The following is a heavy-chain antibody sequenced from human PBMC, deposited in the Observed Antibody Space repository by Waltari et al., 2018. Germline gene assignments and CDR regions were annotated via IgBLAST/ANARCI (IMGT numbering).Heavy chain of an antibody. Sequence: EVQLVESGGGLIQPGGSLRLSCAASGFSINTTSMSWVRQAPGKGLEWVSVIYAGSGGTFYAESVKGRFTVSRDNSKNTVYLDLNSLTVEDTAVYYCARAGLGSPLQWLQLLDSWGRGTLVTVSS. V-gene: IGHV3-53*01. D-gene: IGHD5-12*01. CDR2: IYAGSGGT. J-gene: IGHJ4*02. CDR1: GFSINTTS. CDR3: ARAGLGSPLQWLQLLDS.